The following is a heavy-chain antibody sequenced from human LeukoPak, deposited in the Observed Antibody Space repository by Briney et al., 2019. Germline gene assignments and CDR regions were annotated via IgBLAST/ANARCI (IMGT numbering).Heavy chain of an antibody. CDR3: ARDEGAVAGDTPFDL. CDR1: GGTFSSYA. D-gene: IGHD6-19*01. CDR2: IIPIFGTA. J-gene: IGHJ2*01. V-gene: IGHV1-69*13. Sequence: SVKVSCKASGGTFSSYAISCVRQAPGQGLGWMGGIIPIFGTANYAQKFQGRVTITADESTSTAYMELSSLRSEDTAVYYCARDEGAVAGDTPFDLWGRGTLVTVSS.